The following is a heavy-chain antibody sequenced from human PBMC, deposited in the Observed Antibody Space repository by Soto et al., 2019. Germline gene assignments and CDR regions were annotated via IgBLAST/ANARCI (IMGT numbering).Heavy chain of an antibody. D-gene: IGHD6-13*01. V-gene: IGHV3-23*01. J-gene: IGHJ3*02. Sequence: GGSLRLSCTASGFTFSSYGMSWVRQAPGKGLEWVSVINGRGGSTYYADSAKGRFTISRDNSKNTLYLQMNSLRAEDTAVYYCAKDESRLVPTSDAFDIWGQGTMVTVSS. CDR3: AKDESRLVPTSDAFDI. CDR2: INGRGGST. CDR1: GFTFSSYG.